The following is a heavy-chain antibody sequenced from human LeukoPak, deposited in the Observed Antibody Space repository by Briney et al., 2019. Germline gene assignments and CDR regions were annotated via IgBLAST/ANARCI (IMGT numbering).Heavy chain of an antibody. CDR3: AREADGSGSYYNYDAFDI. V-gene: IGHV3-11*04. D-gene: IGHD3-10*01. CDR1: GFTFSDYY. CDR2: ISSSGSTI. J-gene: IGHJ3*02. Sequence: PGGSLRLSCAASGFTFSDYYMSWIRQAPGKGLEWVSYISSSGSTIYYADSVKGRFTISRDNAKNSLYLQMNSLRAEDTAVYYCAREADGSGSYYNYDAFDIWGQGTMVTVSS.